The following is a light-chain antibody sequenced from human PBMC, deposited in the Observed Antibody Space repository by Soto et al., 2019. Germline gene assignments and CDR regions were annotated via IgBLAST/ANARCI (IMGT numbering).Light chain of an antibody. J-gene: IGKJ1*01. CDR2: GAS. CDR3: QQYYNWPPWT. V-gene: IGKV3D-15*01. Sequence: IVMTLSPATLSVSPGERATLSCRASQSVSSNLAWYQQKPGQAPRLLIYGASSRANGIPARFRGSGSGTEFTLTVSSLQSEDFAVYYCQQYYNWPPWTFGLGTKVDI. CDR1: QSVSSN.